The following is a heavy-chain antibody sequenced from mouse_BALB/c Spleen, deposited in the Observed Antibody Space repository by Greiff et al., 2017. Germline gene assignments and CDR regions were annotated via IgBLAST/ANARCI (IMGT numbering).Heavy chain of an antibody. CDR1: GYTFTSYW. J-gene: IGHJ3*01. Sequence: QVQLKQSGAELAKPGASVKMSCKASGYTFTSYWMHWVKQRPGQGLEWIGYINPSTGYTEYNQKFKDKATLTADKSSSTAYMQLSSLTSEDSAVYYCANLYYYGSRGAWFAYWGQGTLVTVSA. D-gene: IGHD1-1*01. CDR2: INPSTGYT. V-gene: IGHV1-7*01. CDR3: ANLYYYGSRGAWFAY.